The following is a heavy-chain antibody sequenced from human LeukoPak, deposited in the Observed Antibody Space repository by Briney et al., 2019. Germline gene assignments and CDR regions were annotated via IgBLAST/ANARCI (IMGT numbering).Heavy chain of an antibody. D-gene: IGHD3-3*01. Sequence: GASVKVSCKASGYTFTSYYMHWVRQAPGQGLEWMGIINPSGGSTSYAQKFQGRVTMTRDTSTSTVYMELSSLRSEDTAVYYCARVSAMVGTIFGVAFDYWGQGTLVTVSS. V-gene: IGHV1-46*01. CDR3: ARVSAMVGTIFGVAFDY. CDR2: INPSGGST. J-gene: IGHJ4*02. CDR1: GYTFTSYY.